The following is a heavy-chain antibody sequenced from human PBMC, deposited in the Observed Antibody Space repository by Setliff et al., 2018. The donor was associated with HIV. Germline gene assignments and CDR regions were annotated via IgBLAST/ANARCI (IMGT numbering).Heavy chain of an antibody. Sequence: SGPTLVNPTQTLTLTCTFSGFSLSTSGMCVSWIRQPPGKALGWLARIDWDDDKYYSTSLKTRLTISKDTSKNQVVLTMTNMDPVDTATYYCARSKSYYDSSGYAYNYYMDVWGKGTTVTVSS. V-gene: IGHV2-70*11. CDR1: GFSLSTSGMC. D-gene: IGHD3-22*01. CDR3: ARSKSYYDSSGYAYNYYMDV. CDR2: IDWDDDK. J-gene: IGHJ6*03.